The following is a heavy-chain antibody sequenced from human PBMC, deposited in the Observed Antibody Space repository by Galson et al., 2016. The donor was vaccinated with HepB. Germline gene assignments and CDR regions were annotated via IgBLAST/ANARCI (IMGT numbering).Heavy chain of an antibody. V-gene: IGHV3-33*01. Sequence: SLRLSCAASGFTFSDYGMHWVRQPPGKGLEWVASIWHDGSQKFYADSVKGRFTISRDNSKNTMHLQMNSLRAVDTAVYYCARDASGSRADFDYWGQGIPVTVSS. D-gene: IGHD3-10*01. CDR2: IWHDGSQK. CDR3: ARDASGSRADFDY. CDR1: GFTFSDYG. J-gene: IGHJ4*02.